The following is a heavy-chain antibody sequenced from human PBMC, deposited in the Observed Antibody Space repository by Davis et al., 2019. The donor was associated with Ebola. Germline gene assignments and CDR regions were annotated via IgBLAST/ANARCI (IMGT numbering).Heavy chain of an antibody. CDR3: ARDRAGHEDAFDI. V-gene: IGHV1-69*13. CDR2: IIPIFGTA. CDR1: GGTFSSYA. Sequence: SVKVSCKASGGTFSSYAISWVRQAPGQGLEWMGGIIPIFGTANYAQKFQGRVTITADESTSTAYMELSSLRSEDTAVYYCARDRAGHEDAFDIWGQGTMVTVSS. J-gene: IGHJ3*02. D-gene: IGHD3-10*01.